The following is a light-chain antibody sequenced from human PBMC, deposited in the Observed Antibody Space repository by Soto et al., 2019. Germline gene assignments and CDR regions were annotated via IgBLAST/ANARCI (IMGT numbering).Light chain of an antibody. J-gene: IGKJ4*01. CDR2: VAS. CDR1: QSINIY. CDR3: QQRFITPRT. Sequence: DIKMTQSPSSLSASVGDSVTITCRASQSINIYLSSYQQKPGKAPKLLINVASTLQAGVPSRFSGSVSGTEFTVAISSLQPEDSATYYCQQRFITPRTFGGETRAEIK. V-gene: IGKV1-39*01.